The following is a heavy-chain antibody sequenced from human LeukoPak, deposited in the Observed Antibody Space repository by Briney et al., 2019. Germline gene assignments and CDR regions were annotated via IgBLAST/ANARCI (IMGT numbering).Heavy chain of an antibody. J-gene: IGHJ6*03. CDR3: ARASKGWMGNYYYYMDV. Sequence: GGSLRLSCAASGFTFSSYSMNWVRQAPGKGLEWVSSISSSSYIYYADSVKGRFTISRDNAKNSLYLQMNSLRAEDTAVYYCARASKGWMGNYYYYMDVWGKGTTVTVSS. CDR2: ISSSSYI. CDR1: GFTFSSYS. V-gene: IGHV3-21*01. D-gene: IGHD5-12*01.